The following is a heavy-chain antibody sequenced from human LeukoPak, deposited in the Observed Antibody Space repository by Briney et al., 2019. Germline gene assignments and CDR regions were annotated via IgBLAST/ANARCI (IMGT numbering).Heavy chain of an antibody. Sequence: SATLSRTCAVSGGSISSSNWWSWVRQPPGQGLEWIGEINHSGSTNYNPSLKSRVTISVDTSKNQFSLKLSSVTAADTAVYYCARGTPGPIGYCSSTSCLKSYYFDYWGQGTLVTVSS. CDR2: INHSGST. CDR3: ARGTPGPIGYCSSTSCLKSYYFDY. V-gene: IGHV4-4*02. CDR1: GGSISSSNW. J-gene: IGHJ4*02. D-gene: IGHD2-2*01.